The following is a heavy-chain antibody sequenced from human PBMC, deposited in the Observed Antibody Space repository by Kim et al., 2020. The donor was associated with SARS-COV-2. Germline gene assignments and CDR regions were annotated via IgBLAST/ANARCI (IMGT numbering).Heavy chain of an antibody. Sequence: ASVKVSCTASGYTFTTYYIHWVRQAPGQGLEWMGIVNPRDGGAAYAQNFKGRVTVTRDTSTRTVYMELSSLTYEDTAVYYCARDNGENSKYIWGYYFNYWGQGTLVTVSS. CDR2: VNPRDGGA. J-gene: IGHJ4*02. D-gene: IGHD3-16*01. V-gene: IGHV1-46*01. CDR1: GYTFTTYY. CDR3: ARDNGENSKYIWGYYFNY.